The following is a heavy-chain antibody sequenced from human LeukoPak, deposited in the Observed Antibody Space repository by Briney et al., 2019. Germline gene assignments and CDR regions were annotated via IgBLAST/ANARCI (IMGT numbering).Heavy chain of an antibody. D-gene: IGHD6-19*01. V-gene: IGHV3-30*02. Sequence: GGSLRLSCAASGFTFSSYGMHWVRQAPGKGLEWVAFIRYDGSNKYYADSVKGRFTISRDNSKNTLYLQMNSLRAEDTAVYYCAKDRGHSSGWYAGGVDYWGQGTLVTVSS. CDR1: GFTFSSYG. CDR3: AKDRGHSSGWYAGGVDY. CDR2: IRYDGSNK. J-gene: IGHJ4*02.